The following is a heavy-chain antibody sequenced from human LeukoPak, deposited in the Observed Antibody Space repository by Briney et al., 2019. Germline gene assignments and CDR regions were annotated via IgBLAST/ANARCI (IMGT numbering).Heavy chain of an antibody. CDR1: GFTFSNHA. V-gene: IGHV3-23*01. J-gene: IGHJ4*02. Sequence: GGSLRLSCAASGFTFSNHAMSWVRQAPGKGLEWVSGITGSGGSTYYADSVKGRFTISRDNSKNTLSLQMNSLRAEDTAVYYCAKGGGGDYWGQGTLVTVSS. CDR3: AKGGGGDY. CDR2: ITGSGGST. D-gene: IGHD3-10*01.